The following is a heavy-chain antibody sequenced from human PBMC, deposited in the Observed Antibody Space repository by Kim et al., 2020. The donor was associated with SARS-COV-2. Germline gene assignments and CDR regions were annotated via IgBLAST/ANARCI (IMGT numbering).Heavy chain of an antibody. D-gene: IGHD1-26*01. CDR3: ARDQVRYSGSYNGMAV. V-gene: IGHV1-69*13. Sequence: SVKVSCKASGGTFSSYAISWVRQAPGQGLEWMGGIIPIFGTANYAQKFQGRVTITADESTSTAYMELSSLRCEDTAVYYCARDQVRYSGSYNGMAVWGEGATVTVSS. CDR2: IIPIFGTA. J-gene: IGHJ6*04. CDR1: GGTFSSYA.